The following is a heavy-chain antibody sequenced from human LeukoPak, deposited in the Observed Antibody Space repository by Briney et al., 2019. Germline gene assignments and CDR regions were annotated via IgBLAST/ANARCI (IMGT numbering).Heavy chain of an antibody. Sequence: SETLSLTCTVSGGSISSGSFYWGWIRQPPKRGLEWVGSIRYSGTYYSNPSLKSRVTITVDTSKSQFSLKLSSVTAADTALYYCARHYYDSSPEDWFDPWGLGTLVTVSS. D-gene: IGHD3-22*01. CDR2: IRYSGTY. V-gene: IGHV4-39*01. CDR1: GGSISSGSFY. J-gene: IGHJ5*02. CDR3: ARHYYDSSPEDWFDP.